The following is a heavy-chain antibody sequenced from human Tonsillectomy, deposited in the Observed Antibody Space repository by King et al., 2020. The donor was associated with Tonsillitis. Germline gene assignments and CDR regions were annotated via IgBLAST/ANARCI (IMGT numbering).Heavy chain of an antibody. J-gene: IGHJ1*01. CDR1: GGSISSYY. CDR2: IHYSGST. CDR3: ARHDGGSGWTEYFQH. D-gene: IGHD6-19*01. Sequence: VQLQESGPGLVKPSETLSLTCTVSGGSISSYYWSWIRQPPGKGLEWIGYIHYSGSTNYNPSLQSRVTISVDTSKSQFSLKLSSVTAADTAVYYCARHDGGSGWTEYFQHWGQGTLVTVSS. V-gene: IGHV4-59*08.